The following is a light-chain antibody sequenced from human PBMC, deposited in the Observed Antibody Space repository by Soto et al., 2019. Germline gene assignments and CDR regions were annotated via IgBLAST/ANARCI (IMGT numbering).Light chain of an antibody. J-gene: IGKJ2*01. V-gene: IGKV3-20*01. CDR1: QSVSSTS. CDR3: QQYGSSPLHT. Sequence: EMVLTQSPGTLSLSPGERATLSCRASQSVSSTSLAWYQQKPGQAPRLLIYSASSRATGIPDRFTGSGSGTDFTLTISRLEPEDFAVYYCQQYGSSPLHTFGQGTKLEIK. CDR2: SAS.